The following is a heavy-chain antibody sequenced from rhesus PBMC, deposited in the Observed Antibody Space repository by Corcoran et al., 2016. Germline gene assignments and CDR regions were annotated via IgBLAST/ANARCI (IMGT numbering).Heavy chain of an antibody. Sequence: QVQLQESGPGLVKPSETLSLTCAVSGGSISDYYWNWIRQPPGTGLEWIGYIGGGSGSTYYNPSLKSRVTISIDTSKNQFSLKLSSVTAADTAVYYCARGARSGYNNRFDVWGAGVLVTVSS. V-gene: IGHV4-165*01. J-gene: IGHJ5-1*01. D-gene: IGHD3-28*01. CDR2: IGGGSGST. CDR1: GGSISDYY. CDR3: ARGARSGYNNRFDV.